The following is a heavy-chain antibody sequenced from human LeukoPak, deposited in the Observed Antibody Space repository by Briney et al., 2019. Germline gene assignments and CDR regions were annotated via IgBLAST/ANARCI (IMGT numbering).Heavy chain of an antibody. CDR2: IKEDGSEK. D-gene: IGHD3-10*01. CDR3: ARVGLGVGSGRKASGFDP. J-gene: IGHJ5*02. Sequence: PGGSLRLSCAASGFTFSGYWMNWVRQAPGKGLEWVANIKEDGSEKYYVDSVKGRFTISRDNAKNSLYLQMNSLRAEDTAVYYCARVGLGVGSGRKASGFDPWGQGTLVTVSS. CDR1: GFTFSGYW. V-gene: IGHV3-7*01.